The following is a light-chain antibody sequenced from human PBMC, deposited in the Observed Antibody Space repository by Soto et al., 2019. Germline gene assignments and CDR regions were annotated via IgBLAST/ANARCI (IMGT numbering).Light chain of an antibody. Sequence: DIQMTQSPSSLSASVGDRVTITCRASQGISNYLAWYQQKPGKVPKLLIYAASTLQSGVPSRFSGSGSGTDFTLTISSLQPEDVATCSCHKYNSAPRTFGQGTKVEIK. J-gene: IGKJ1*01. CDR1: QGISNY. CDR3: HKYNSAPRT. CDR2: AAS. V-gene: IGKV1-27*01.